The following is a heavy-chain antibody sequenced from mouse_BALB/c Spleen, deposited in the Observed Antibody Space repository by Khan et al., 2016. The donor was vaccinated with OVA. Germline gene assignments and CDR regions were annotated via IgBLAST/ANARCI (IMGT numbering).Heavy chain of an antibody. J-gene: IGHJ3*01. CDR3: ARCNWAWFAY. CDR1: GFTFSSFG. CDR2: ISSDSYTI. D-gene: IGHD4-1*01. Sequence: EVELVESGGGLVQPGGSRKLSCAASGFTFSSFGMHWVRQAPEKGLEWVAYISSDSYTIYYADTVKGRFNISRDNPRKTLFLQMTSRGSEDTAMYYCARCNWAWFAYWGQGPLVTVSA. V-gene: IGHV5-17*02.